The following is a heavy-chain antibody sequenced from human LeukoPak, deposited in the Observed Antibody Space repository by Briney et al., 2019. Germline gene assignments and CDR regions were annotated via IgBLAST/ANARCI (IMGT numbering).Heavy chain of an antibody. CDR3: AKDRGVWDPSGGPDAFDI. Sequence: GVSLRLSCAASGFTFSSYAMSWVRQAPGKGLERVSAISGSGGSTYYADSVKGRFTISRDNSKNTLYLQMNSLRAEDTAVYYCAKDRGVWDPSGGPDAFDIWGQGTMDTVSS. CDR2: ISGSGGST. CDR1: GFTFSSYA. J-gene: IGHJ3*02. V-gene: IGHV3-23*01. D-gene: IGHD5/OR15-5a*01.